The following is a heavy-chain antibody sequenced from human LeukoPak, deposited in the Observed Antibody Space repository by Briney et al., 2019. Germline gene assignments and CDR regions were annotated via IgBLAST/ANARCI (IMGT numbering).Heavy chain of an antibody. J-gene: IGHJ4*02. V-gene: IGHV3-66*01. CDR2: IYTGANT. CDR1: GFTVSSTY. Sequence: PGGSLRLSCAASGFTVSSTYMSWVRQAPGKGLEWVSLIYTGANTYYADSVKGRFTLSRDNSKNTVYLQMNSLRVEDTAMYYCATISDLLYYFDSWGQGTLVTVSS. CDR3: ATISDLLYYFDS.